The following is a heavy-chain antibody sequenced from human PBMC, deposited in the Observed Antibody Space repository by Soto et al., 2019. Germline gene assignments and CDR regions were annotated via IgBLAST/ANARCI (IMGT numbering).Heavy chain of an antibody. CDR2: IYYSGST. D-gene: IGHD3-10*01. J-gene: IGHJ4*02. CDR3: AGDYGSGSYRFDY. Sequence: SETLSLTCTVSGDSMRIYSWSWIRHPPGKGLEWIGYIYYSGSTTYNPSFKSRVTISIDTSEKQFSLKLTSVTAADTAVYFCAGDYGSGSYRFDYWGQGALVTVSS. CDR1: GDSMRIYS. V-gene: IGHV4-59*01.